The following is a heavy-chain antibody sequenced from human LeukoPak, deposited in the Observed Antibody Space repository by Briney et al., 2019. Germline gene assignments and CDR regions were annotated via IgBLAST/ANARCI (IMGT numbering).Heavy chain of an antibody. CDR2: IYAGGAT. Sequence: GGSLRLSCAASGFIVSSIYMSWVRQAPGKGLEWVSIIYAGGATYYADSVKGRFTVSRDNSKNSLYLQMNSLSAEDTAVYYCAKLGALGVVVPAAIVRDAFDIWGQGTMVTVSS. CDR1: GFIVSSIY. J-gene: IGHJ3*02. D-gene: IGHD2-2*01. CDR3: AKLGALGVVVPAAIVRDAFDI. V-gene: IGHV3-66*01.